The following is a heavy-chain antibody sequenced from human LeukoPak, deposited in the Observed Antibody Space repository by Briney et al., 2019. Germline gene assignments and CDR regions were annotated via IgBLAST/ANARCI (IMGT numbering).Heavy chain of an antibody. J-gene: IGHJ4*02. D-gene: IGHD6-13*01. CDR2: IYYSGST. CDR1: GGSISSYY. Sequence: PSETLSLTCTVSGGSISSYYWSWIRQPPGKGPEWIGYIYYSGSTNYNPSLKSRVTISVDTSKNQFSLKLSSVTAADTAVYYCARTGSSSWYNGDYFDYWGQGTLVTVSS. V-gene: IGHV4-59*08. CDR3: ARTGSSSWYNGDYFDY.